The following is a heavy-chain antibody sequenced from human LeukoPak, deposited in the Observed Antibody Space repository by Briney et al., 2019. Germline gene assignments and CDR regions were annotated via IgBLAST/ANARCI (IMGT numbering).Heavy chain of an antibody. Sequence: GGSLRLSRAASGFTFSSYAVSWVRQAPGKGLEWVSSISGRGGSTYSADSVKGRFTISRDNSKNTLYLQMNSLRAEDTALYYCAKDPCCTYDICHGHFGYWGQGTVVTVSS. CDR1: GFTFSSYA. D-gene: IGHD2-8*01. V-gene: IGHV3-23*01. CDR2: ISGRGGST. CDR3: AKDPCCTYDICHGHFGY. J-gene: IGHJ4*02.